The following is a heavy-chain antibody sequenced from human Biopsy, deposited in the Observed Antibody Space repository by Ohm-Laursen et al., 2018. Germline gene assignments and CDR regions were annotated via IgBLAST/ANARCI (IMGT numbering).Heavy chain of an antibody. Sequence: GASVKVSCKAPGRTFSNYGVNWVRQAPGQGLEWLGGNIPILGTGNYAQKFPNRVTVAADTSTSTATMELRSLRSDDTAVYYCAAKLTGYFHHWGQGTLVIVSS. J-gene: IGHJ1*01. CDR3: AAKLTGYFHH. CDR1: GRTFSNYG. D-gene: IGHD3-9*01. CDR2: NIPILGTG. V-gene: IGHV1-69*06.